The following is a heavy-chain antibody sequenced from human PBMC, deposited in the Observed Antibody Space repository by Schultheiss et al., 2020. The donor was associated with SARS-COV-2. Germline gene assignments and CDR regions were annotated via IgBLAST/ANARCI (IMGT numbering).Heavy chain of an antibody. Sequence: SQTLSLTCAVSGGSISSYYWSWIRQPPGKGLEWIGSIYHSGSTNYNPSLKSRVTMSVDTSKNQFSLKLSSVTAADTAVYYCASVRTAAPSLWYFDLWGRGTLVTVSS. CDR1: GGSISSYY. CDR3: ASVRTAAPSLWYFDL. D-gene: IGHD6-13*01. V-gene: IGHV4-59*10. CDR2: IYHSGST. J-gene: IGHJ2*01.